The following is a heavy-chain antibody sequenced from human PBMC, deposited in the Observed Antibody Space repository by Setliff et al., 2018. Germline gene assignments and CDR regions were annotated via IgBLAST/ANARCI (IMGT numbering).Heavy chain of an antibody. V-gene: IGHV3-23*01. CDR1: GFTFSSYA. CDR2: ITDSGRTT. CDR3: ARRGGTAGARALEI. Sequence: SCAASGFTFSSYAMSWVRQAPGKEPEWVSTITDSGRTTYYGPSLRGRFTISRDNSRNTLYLQMNSLRAEDAAIYYCARRGGTAGARALEIWGQGTMVTVSS. J-gene: IGHJ3*02. D-gene: IGHD2-8*02.